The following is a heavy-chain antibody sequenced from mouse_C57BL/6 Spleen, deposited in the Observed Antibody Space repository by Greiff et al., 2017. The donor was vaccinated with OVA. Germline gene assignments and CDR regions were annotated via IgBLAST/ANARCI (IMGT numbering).Heavy chain of an antibody. CDR2: IDPETGGT. D-gene: IGHD2-2*01. CDR3: TREGLRRDPSFAY. CDR1: GYTFTDYE. V-gene: IGHV1-15*01. J-gene: IGHJ3*01. Sequence: VQLQQSGAELVRPGASVTLSCKASGYTFTDYEMHWVKQTPVHGLEWIGAIDPETGGTAYNQTFKGKAILTADKSSSTAYMELRSLTSEDSAVYYCTREGLRRDPSFAYWGQGTLVTVSA.